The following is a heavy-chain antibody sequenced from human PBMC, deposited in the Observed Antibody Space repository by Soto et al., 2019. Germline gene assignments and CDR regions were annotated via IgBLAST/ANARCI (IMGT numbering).Heavy chain of an antibody. CDR1: VFTFSSYS. CDR3: TTETYQLIPFDY. CDR2: ISGSGGST. D-gene: IGHD2-2*01. V-gene: IGHV3-23*01. J-gene: IGHJ4*02. Sequence: GGSLRLSFSASVFTFSSYSMSWVRQAPGKGLEWVSAISGSGGSTYYADSVKGRFTISRDNSKNTLYLQMNSLKTEDTAVYYCTTETYQLIPFDYWGQGTLVTVSS.